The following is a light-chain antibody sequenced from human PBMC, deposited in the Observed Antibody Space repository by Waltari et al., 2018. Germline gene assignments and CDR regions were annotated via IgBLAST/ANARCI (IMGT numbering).Light chain of an antibody. CDR1: QSVSSSY. V-gene: IGKV3-20*01. Sequence: EIVLTQSPGTLSLSPGERATLSCRASQSVSSSYLAWYQQKPGQAPRPLIYGASSRATGIPDRFSGSGSGTYFTLTISRLEPEDFAVYYCQQYGSSPPYTFGQGTKLEIK. CDR3: QQYGSSPPYT. J-gene: IGKJ2*01. CDR2: GAS.